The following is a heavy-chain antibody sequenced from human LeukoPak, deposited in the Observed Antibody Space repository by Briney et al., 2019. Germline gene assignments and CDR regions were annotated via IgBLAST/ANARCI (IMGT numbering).Heavy chain of an antibody. D-gene: IGHD3-9*01. Sequence: SETLSLTCTVSGGSISSSSYYWGWIRQPPGKGLEWIGSIYYSGSTYYNPSLKSRVTISVDTSKNQFSLKLSSVTAADTAVYYCARQSRAYYDILKDGIGAFDIWGQGTLVTVSS. CDR3: ARQSRAYYDILKDGIGAFDI. CDR2: IYYSGST. V-gene: IGHV4-39*01. CDR1: GGSISSSSYY. J-gene: IGHJ4*02.